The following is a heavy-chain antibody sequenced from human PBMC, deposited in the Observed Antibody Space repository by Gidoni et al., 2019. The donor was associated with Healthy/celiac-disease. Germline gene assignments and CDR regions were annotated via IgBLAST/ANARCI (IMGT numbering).Heavy chain of an antibody. V-gene: IGHV5-10-1*01. J-gene: IGHJ4*02. D-gene: IGHD5-12*01. CDR2: IDPSDSYT. CDR3: ARHVGYSGYDPYYFDY. Sequence: EVQLVQSGAEVKKPGESLRISCKGSGYSFTSYWISWVRQMPGKGLEWMGRIDPSDSYTNYSPSFQGHVTISADKSISTAYLQWSSLKASDTAMYYCARHVGYSGYDPYYFDYWGQGTLVTVSS. CDR1: GYSFTSYW.